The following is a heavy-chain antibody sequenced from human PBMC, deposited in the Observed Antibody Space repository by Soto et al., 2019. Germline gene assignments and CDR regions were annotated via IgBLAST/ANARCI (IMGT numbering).Heavy chain of an antibody. CDR3: AREKLWFGELSGLDY. J-gene: IGHJ4*02. Sequence: SETLSLTCAVYGGSFSGYYWSWIRQPPGKGLEWIGEINHSGSTNYNPSLKSRVTISVDTSKNQFSLKLSSVTAADTAVYYCAREKLWFGELSGLDYWGQGTLVTVSS. CDR2: INHSGST. CDR1: GGSFSGYY. D-gene: IGHD3-10*01. V-gene: IGHV4-34*01.